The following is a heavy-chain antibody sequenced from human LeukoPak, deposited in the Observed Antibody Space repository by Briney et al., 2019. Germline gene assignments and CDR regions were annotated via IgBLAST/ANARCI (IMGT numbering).Heavy chain of an antibody. CDR3: AGIVGATLGY. CDR2: IYTSGTT. J-gene: IGHJ4*02. CDR1: GGSISSGSYY. D-gene: IGHD1-26*01. Sequence: SETLSLTCTVSGGSISSGSYYWSWIRQPAGKGLEWIGRIYTSGTTNYNPSLKSRVTISVDTSKNQFSLKLSSVTAADTAVYYCAGIVGATLGYWGQGTLVTVSS. V-gene: IGHV4-61*02.